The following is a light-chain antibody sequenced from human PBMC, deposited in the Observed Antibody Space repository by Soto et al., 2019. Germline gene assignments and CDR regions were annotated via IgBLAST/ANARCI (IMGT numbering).Light chain of an antibody. CDR3: QQYNRDSLT. Sequence: DIQMTQSPSTLSASVGDRVTITCRASESISSWLAWYQQKPWKAPKLLIYQASSLESGVPSRFSGSGSGTEFTLTIRSLQPDDFATYYCQQYNRDSLTFGGGTKVEIK. J-gene: IGKJ4*01. V-gene: IGKV1-5*03. CDR1: ESISSW. CDR2: QAS.